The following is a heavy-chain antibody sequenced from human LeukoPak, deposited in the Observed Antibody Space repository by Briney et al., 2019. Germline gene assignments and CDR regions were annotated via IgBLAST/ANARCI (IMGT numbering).Heavy chain of an antibody. J-gene: IGHJ6*02. CDR1: GYTFTSYG. Sequence: ASVKVSCKASGYTFTSYGISWVRQAPGQGLEWMGWISAYNGDTNYAQKLQGRVTMTTDTSTSTAYMELRSLRSDDTAVYYCARDPDSSPNSYYYYYGMDVWGQGTTVTVSS. D-gene: IGHD4-23*01. CDR3: ARDPDSSPNSYYYYYGMDV. V-gene: IGHV1-18*01. CDR2: ISAYNGDT.